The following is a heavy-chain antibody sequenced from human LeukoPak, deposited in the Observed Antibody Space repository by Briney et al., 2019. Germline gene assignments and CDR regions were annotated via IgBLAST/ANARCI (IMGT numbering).Heavy chain of an antibody. CDR1: GGSFSGYY. J-gene: IGHJ4*02. CDR3: ARGYSSSWLRIDY. V-gene: IGHV4-34*01. CDR2: INHSGST. Sequence: SETLSLTCVVYGGSFSGYYWSWIRQPPGKGLEWIGEINHSGSTNYNPSLKSRVTISVDTSKNQFSLKLSSVTAADTAVYYCARGYSSSWLRIDYWGQGTLVTVSS. D-gene: IGHD6-13*01.